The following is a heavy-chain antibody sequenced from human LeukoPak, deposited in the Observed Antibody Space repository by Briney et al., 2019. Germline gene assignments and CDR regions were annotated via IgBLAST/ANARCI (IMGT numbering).Heavy chain of an antibody. V-gene: IGHV3-23*01. CDR1: ALTLTDDA. Sequence: GGSLRLSCAASALTLTDDAMSWARQAPGKGLEWVSVITGSGGTTYFADSVKGRFTISRDNSKNMLYLQMNGVRAEDTAVYYCAKQFDDTIVAALDYWGQGTLVIVSS. CDR2: ITGSGGTT. CDR3: AKQFDDTIVAALDY. J-gene: IGHJ4*02. D-gene: IGHD3-10*01.